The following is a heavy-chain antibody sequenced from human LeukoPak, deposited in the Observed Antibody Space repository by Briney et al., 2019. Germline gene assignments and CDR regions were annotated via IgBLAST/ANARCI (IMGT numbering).Heavy chain of an antibody. CDR3: ARVDTAMVIDY. J-gene: IGHJ4*02. V-gene: IGHV1-69*04. CDR1: GGTFSSYA. Sequence: SAKVSCKASGGTFSSYAISWVRQAPGQGLEWMGRIIPILGIANYAQKFQGRVTITADKSTSTAYMELSSLRSEDTAVYYCARVDTAMVIDYWGQGTLVAVSS. D-gene: IGHD5-18*01. CDR2: IIPILGIA.